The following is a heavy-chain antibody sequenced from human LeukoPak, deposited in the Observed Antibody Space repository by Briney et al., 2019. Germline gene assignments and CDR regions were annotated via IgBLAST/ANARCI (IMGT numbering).Heavy chain of an antibody. CDR2: ISSSGTYI. CDR1: GFTFSPFP. J-gene: IGHJ4*02. V-gene: IGHV3-21*01. D-gene: IGHD3-10*01. CDR3: ARDGLGSYDY. Sequence: GGPRRLPCAASGFTFSPFPINWSRKFQGKGLEWLSSISSSGTYIYYADSVKGRFTISRDNAKNSVYLQMNSLRAEDTAVYYCARDGLGSYDYWGQGTLVTVSS.